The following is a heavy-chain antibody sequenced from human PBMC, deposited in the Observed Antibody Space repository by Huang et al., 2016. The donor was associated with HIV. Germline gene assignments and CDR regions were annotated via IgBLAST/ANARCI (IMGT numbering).Heavy chain of an antibody. CDR1: GGSISSSSYY. D-gene: IGHD3-10*01. CDR2: FDYSGSA. V-gene: IGHV4-39*01. CDR3: ARHLWFGESGAWFDP. Sequence: QLQLQESGPGLVKPSETLSLTCTVSGGSISSSSYYWGWIRPPPGKGLEWIGSFDYSGSADYTPALKSPVTISVDTSKNRLSLKLSSVTAADTAVYYCARHLWFGESGAWFDPWGQGTLVTVSS. J-gene: IGHJ5*02.